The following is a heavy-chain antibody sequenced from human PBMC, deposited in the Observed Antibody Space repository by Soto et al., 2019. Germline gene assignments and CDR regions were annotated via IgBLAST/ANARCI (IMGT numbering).Heavy chain of an antibody. V-gene: IGHV4-61*01. CDR2: IYYSGST. CDR1: GGSVSSGSYY. D-gene: IGHD6-19*01. J-gene: IGHJ5*02. Sequence: QVQLQESGPGLVKPSETLSLTCTVSGGSVSSGSYYWSWIRQPPGKGLEWIGYIYYSGSTNYNPSLQGRVTISVDTSKSQFSLRLSSVTAADTAVYYCARGIAVGGRFGWFDPWGQGTLGTVSS. CDR3: ARGIAVGGRFGWFDP.